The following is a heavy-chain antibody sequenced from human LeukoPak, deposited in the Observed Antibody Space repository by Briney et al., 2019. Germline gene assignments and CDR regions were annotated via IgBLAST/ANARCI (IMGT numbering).Heavy chain of an antibody. CDR3: ARHGRSGLGGECSGGSCQHDAFDI. J-gene: IGHJ3*02. CDR1: GYSFTSYW. V-gene: IGHV5-51*01. CDR2: IYPGDSDT. D-gene: IGHD2-15*01. Sequence: GESLKISCKGSGYSFTSYWIGWVRQMPGKGLEWMGIIYPGDSDTRYSPSFQGQVTISADKSISTAYLQWSSLKASDTAMYYCARHGRSGLGGECSGGSCQHDAFDIWGQGTMVTVSS.